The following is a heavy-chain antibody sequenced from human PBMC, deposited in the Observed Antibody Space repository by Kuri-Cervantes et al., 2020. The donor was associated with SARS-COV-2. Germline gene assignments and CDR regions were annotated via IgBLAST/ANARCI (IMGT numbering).Heavy chain of an antibody. D-gene: IGHD2-2*01. Sequence: GGSLRLSCAASGFTFSSYWMHWVRQAPGKGLVWVSRINSDRSSTSYADSVKGRFTISRDSSKNTLYLQMNSLRAEDTAVYYCAKGSASWASYIDNWGQGTLVTVSS. V-gene: IGHV3-74*01. CDR3: AKGSASWASYIDN. J-gene: IGHJ4*02. CDR1: GFTFSSYW. CDR2: INSDRSST.